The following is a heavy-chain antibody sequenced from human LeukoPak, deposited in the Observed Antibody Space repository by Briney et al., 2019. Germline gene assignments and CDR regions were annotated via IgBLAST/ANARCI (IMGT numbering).Heavy chain of an antibody. Sequence: SETLSHTYSLSGDYLNTYYWSYVGHPPGKGIAWIVHVPDNSRTNYNPSLNNRTATSVSTSKMHVSLTLNSITPAETAIYYSAREHGSWAYRYYFFVDVWGKGTTVTVSS. CDR3: AREHGSWAYRYYFFVDV. CDR2: VPDNSRT. CDR1: GDYLNTYY. V-gene: IGHV4-59*01. D-gene: IGHD4-11*01. J-gene: IGHJ6*03.